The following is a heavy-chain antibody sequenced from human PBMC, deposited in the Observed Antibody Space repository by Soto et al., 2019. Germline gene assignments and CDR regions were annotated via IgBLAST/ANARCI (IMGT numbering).Heavy chain of an antibody. V-gene: IGHV3-23*01. D-gene: IGHD3-22*01. CDR3: AKGLSGSGWFDP. CDR2: IGGSGVTT. J-gene: IGHJ5*02. Sequence: EVQVLESGGGLVQPGGSLRLSCAASGFTFSSYAMSWVRQAPGKGLEWVSAIGGSGVTTFYADSVKGRFTISRDNSKNTLYLQMNSLRAEDTAVYYCAKGLSGSGWFDPWGQGTLVTVS. CDR1: GFTFSSYA.